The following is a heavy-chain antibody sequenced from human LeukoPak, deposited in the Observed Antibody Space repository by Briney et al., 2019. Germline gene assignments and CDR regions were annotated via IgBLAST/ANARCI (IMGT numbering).Heavy chain of an antibody. V-gene: IGHV1-69*13. Sequence: ASVKVSCKASGYTFTGYYLHWVRQAPGQGLEWMGGIIPIFGTANYAQKFQGRVTITADESTSTAYMELSSLRSEDTAVYYCARAQSARYYDSSGYPRWYYGMDVWGQGTTVTVSS. CDR3: ARAQSARYYDSSGYPRWYYGMDV. D-gene: IGHD3-22*01. J-gene: IGHJ6*02. CDR2: IIPIFGTA. CDR1: GYTFTGYY.